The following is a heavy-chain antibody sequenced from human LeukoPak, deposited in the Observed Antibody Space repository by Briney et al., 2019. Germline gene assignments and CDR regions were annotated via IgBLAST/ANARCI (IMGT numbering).Heavy chain of an antibody. CDR1: GYTFTSYA. CDR2: INAGNGNT. J-gene: IGHJ4*02. CDR3: ARTYYYDSSGYYYVRPYFDY. V-gene: IGHV1-3*01. D-gene: IGHD3-22*01. Sequence: ASVKVSCKASGYTFTSYAMHWVRQAPGQRLEWMGWINAGNGNTKYSQKFQGRVTITRDTSASTAYMELSSLRSEDTAVYYCARTYYYDSSGYYYVRPYFDYWGQGTLVTVSS.